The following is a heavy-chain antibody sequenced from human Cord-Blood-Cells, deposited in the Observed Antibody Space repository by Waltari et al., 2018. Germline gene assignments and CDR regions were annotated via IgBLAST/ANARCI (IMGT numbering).Heavy chain of an antibody. CDR1: GYSFTSYW. J-gene: IGHJ6*02. V-gene: IGHV5-51*01. CDR2: IYPCASYP. CDR3: ARHSSPYYYYYGMDV. Sequence: EVQLVQSGAEVKKPGESLKISCKGSGYSFTSYWIGWVRQMPGKGLEWMGWIYPCASYPRSGPSFQGQVTISADKSISTAYLQWSSLKASDTAMYYCARHSSPYYYYYGMDVWGQGTTVTVSS. D-gene: IGHD6-19*01.